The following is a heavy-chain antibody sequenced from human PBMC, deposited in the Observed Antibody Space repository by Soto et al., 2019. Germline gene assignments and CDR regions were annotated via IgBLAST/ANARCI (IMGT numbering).Heavy chain of an antibody. V-gene: IGHV5-51*01. CDR1: GYSFTSYW. CDR2: IYPGDSDT. Sequence: PGESLKISCKGSGYSFTSYWIGWVRQMPGKGLEWMGIIYPGDSDTRYSPSFQGQVTISADKSISTDYVQWSSLKASDTAMYYCARLEYCSSTSCYRYYYYGMDVWGQETTVTVSS. D-gene: IGHD2-2*01. J-gene: IGHJ6*02. CDR3: ARLEYCSSTSCYRYYYYGMDV.